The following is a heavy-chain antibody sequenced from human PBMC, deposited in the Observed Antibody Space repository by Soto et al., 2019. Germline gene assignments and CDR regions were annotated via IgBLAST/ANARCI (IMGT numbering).Heavy chain of an antibody. D-gene: IGHD3-10*01. CDR2: IYSGGST. CDR1: GFTVSSNY. J-gene: IGHJ6*02. CDR3: ARDRGYYGSGSYYILHYYYGMDV. V-gene: IGHV3-66*01. Sequence: EVQLVESGGGLVQPGGSLRLSCAASGFTVSSNYMSWVRQAPGKGLEWVSVIYSGGSTYYADSVKGRFTISRDNSKNTLYLQMNSRRAEDTAVYYCARDRGYYGSGSYYILHYYYGMDVWGQGTTVTVSS.